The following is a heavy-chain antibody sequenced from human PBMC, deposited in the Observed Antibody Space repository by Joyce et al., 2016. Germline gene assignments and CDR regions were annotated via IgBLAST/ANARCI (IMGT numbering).Heavy chain of an antibody. Sequence: QVQLVQSGAEVKKPGASVKVSCQASGYTFNNYGLNWVRQAPGQGCEWMGGVSGYNGNTYYAQRLQGRVTMTTDSSTSTAYMELRSLRSDDTAVYYCARIGLPLRYFDWLFDYWGQGTLVTVSS. V-gene: IGHV1-18*01. CDR3: ARIGLPLRYFDWLFDY. CDR2: VSGYNGNT. CDR1: GYTFNNYG. J-gene: IGHJ4*02. D-gene: IGHD3-9*01.